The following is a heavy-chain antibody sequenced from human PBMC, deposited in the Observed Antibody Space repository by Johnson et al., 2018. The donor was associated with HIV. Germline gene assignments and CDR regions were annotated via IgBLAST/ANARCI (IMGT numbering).Heavy chain of an antibody. V-gene: IGHV3-30*04. CDR3: ARGSGHLQQRDDYACDI. D-gene: IGHD6-13*01. CDR2: ISYDGSNK. Sequence: QVQLVESGGGVVQPGRSLRLSCAASGFTFSSYAMHWVRQAPGKGLEWVAVISYDGSNKYYADSVKGRFTISRDNSKNTLYLQMNSLRAEDTAVYYCARGSGHLQQRDDYACDIWGQGTMVTVSS. J-gene: IGHJ3*02. CDR1: GFTFSSYA.